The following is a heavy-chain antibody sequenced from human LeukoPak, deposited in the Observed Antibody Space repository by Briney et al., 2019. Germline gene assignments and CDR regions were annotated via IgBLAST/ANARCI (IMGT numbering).Heavy chain of an antibody. Sequence: GASVKVSCKASGYTSTSYYMHWVRQAPGQGLEWMGIINPSGGSTSYAQKFQGRVTMTRDTSTSTVYMELSSLRSEDTAVYYCARNGQDGTLGNWGQGTLVTVSS. J-gene: IGHJ4*02. CDR3: ARNGQDGTLGN. CDR1: GYTSTSYY. V-gene: IGHV1-46*01. CDR2: INPSGGST. D-gene: IGHD1-1*01.